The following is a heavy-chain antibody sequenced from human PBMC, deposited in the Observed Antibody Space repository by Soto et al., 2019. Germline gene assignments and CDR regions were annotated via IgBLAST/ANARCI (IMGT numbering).Heavy chain of an antibody. J-gene: IGHJ6*02. CDR2: ISYDGSKE. CDR1: GFSFSSYG. CDR3: AKEGRQWLTYYYYGMDV. V-gene: IGHV3-30*18. D-gene: IGHD6-19*01. Sequence: PGGSLRLSCAAPGFSFSSYGMHWVRQVPGQGPEWVAVISYDGSKETYADSVKGRFTISRDNSKNTLYLQMNSLRVEDTALYYCAKEGRQWLTYYYYGMDVWGQGTSVTVSS.